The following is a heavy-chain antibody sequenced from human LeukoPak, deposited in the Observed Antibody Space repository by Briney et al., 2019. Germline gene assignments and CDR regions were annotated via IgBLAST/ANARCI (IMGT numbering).Heavy chain of an antibody. CDR2: IRSKAYGGTT. CDR1: GFTFGDYA. J-gene: IGHJ4*02. V-gene: IGHV3-49*03. D-gene: IGHD3-22*01. CDR3: TLAFYYYDSSGYYFDY. Sequence: PGGSLRLSCTASGFTFGDYAMSWFRQAPGKGLEWVGFIRSKAYGGTTEYAASVKGRFTISRDDSKSIAYLQMNSLKTEDTAVYYCTLAFYYYDSSGYYFDYWGQGTLVTVSS.